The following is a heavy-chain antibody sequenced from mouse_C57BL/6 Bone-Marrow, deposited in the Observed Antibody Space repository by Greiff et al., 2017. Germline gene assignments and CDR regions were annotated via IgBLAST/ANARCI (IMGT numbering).Heavy chain of an antibody. D-gene: IGHD1-1*01. CDR3: ARGGYYVPSWFAY. CDR1: GYTFTDYN. J-gene: IGHJ3*01. V-gene: IGHV1-22*01. Sequence: EVQLQQSGPELVKPGASVKMSCKASGYTFTDYNMHWVKQSHGKSLEWIGYINPNNGGTSYNQKFKGKATLTVNKSSSKAYMELRSLTSEDSAVYYCARGGYYVPSWFAYWGQGTLVTVSA. CDR2: INPNNGGT.